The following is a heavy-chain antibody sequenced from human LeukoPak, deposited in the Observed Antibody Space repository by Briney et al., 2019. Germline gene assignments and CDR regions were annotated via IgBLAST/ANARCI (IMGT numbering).Heavy chain of an antibody. V-gene: IGHV4-59*08. Sequence: SETLSLTCTVSRRPIRGDYWSWIRLPPGKRLECTGLKYNGGSTNYSPSIKNGDTIPGDTSKNQVSLKVSSVIAADTAIYYCARQEMATTGEISYWGQGTLVTV. D-gene: IGHD5-24*01. CDR3: ARQEMATTGEISY. CDR2: KYNGGST. CDR1: RRPIRGDY. J-gene: IGHJ4*02.